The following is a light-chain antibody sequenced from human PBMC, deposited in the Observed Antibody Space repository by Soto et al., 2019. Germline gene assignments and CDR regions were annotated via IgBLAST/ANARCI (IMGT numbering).Light chain of an antibody. CDR1: DIGGYKY. J-gene: IGLJ2*01. V-gene: IGLV2-14*01. Sequence: QSVLTQPASVSGSPGQSITISCTGDIGGYKYVSWYQQHPGKAPKLMIYAVSNRPSGVSNRFSGSKSGNTASLTISGLQAEDEADYYCTSYTSSNTVVFGGGTKLTVL. CDR3: TSYTSSNTVV. CDR2: AVS.